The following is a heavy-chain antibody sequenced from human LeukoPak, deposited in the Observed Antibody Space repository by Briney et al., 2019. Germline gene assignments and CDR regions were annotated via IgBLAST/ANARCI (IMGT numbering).Heavy chain of an antibody. V-gene: IGHV3-15*01. Sequence: PGGSLRLSCVASGFTFSNAWMSWVRQAPGKGLGWVGRIKSKTDGGTTDYAAPVKGRFTISRDDSKNTLYLQMNSLKTEDTAVYYCTAPFLGYCSSTRCYTEYWGQGTLVTVSS. J-gene: IGHJ4*02. D-gene: IGHD2-2*02. CDR2: IKSKTDGGTT. CDR3: TAPFLGYCSSTRCYTEY. CDR1: GFTFSNAW.